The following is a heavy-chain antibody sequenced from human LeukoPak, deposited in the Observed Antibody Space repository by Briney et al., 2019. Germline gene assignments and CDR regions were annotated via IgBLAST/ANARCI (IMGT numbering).Heavy chain of an antibody. CDR2: IYYSGST. Sequence: PSETLSLTCTVSGGSISSYYWSWIRQPPGKGLEWIGYIYYSGSTNYNPSLKSRVTISVDTSKNQFSLKLSSVTAADTAVYYCARGGGGGNFYYYYYGMDVWDQGTMVTVSS. CDR3: ARGGGGGNFYYYYYGMDV. CDR1: GGSISSYY. D-gene: IGHD4-23*01. V-gene: IGHV4-59*01. J-gene: IGHJ6*02.